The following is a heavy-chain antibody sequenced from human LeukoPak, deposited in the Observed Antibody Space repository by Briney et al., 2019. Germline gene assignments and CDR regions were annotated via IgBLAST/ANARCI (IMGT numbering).Heavy chain of an antibody. D-gene: IGHD2-21*02. V-gene: IGHV4-34*01. CDR2: INHSGST. Sequence: SETLSLTCAVYGGSFSGYYWSWIRQPPGKGLEWIGEINHSGSTNYNPSLKSRGTISVDTSKNQFSLKLSSVTAADTAVYYCARDLASCAGDCYSDGFDYWGQGTLVTVSS. CDR1: GGSFSGYY. J-gene: IGHJ4*02. CDR3: ARDLASCAGDCYSDGFDY.